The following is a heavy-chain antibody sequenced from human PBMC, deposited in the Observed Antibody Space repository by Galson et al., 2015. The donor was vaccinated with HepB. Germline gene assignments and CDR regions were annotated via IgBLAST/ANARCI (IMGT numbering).Heavy chain of an antibody. D-gene: IGHD2-2*01. J-gene: IGHJ6*02. Sequence: SVKVSCKASGYTFTSYGISWVRQAPGQGLEWMGWISAYNGNTNYAQKLQGRVTMTTDTSTSTAYMELRSLRSDDTAVYHCAREMRIVVATRGGGYGMDVWGQGTTVTVSS. V-gene: IGHV1-18*04. CDR3: AREMRIVVATRGGGYGMDV. CDR1: GYTFTSYG. CDR2: ISAYNGNT.